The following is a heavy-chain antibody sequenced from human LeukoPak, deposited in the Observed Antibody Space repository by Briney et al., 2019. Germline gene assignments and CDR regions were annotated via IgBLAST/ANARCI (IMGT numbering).Heavy chain of an antibody. Sequence: GGSLRLPCAASEFTFSSYNMNWVRQAPGKGLQWVSYISSGSSSIYYADSVKGRFTISRDNAKNSLYLQMNSLRDEDTAVYYCARGLFGELLWGRYGMDVWGQGTTVTVSS. V-gene: IGHV3-48*02. CDR1: EFTFSSYN. D-gene: IGHD3-10*01. J-gene: IGHJ6*02. CDR2: ISSGSSSI. CDR3: ARGLFGELLWGRYGMDV.